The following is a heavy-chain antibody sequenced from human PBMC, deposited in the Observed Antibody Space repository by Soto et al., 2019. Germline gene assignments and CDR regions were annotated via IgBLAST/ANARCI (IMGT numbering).Heavy chain of an antibody. CDR2: IGTAGDT. V-gene: IGHV3-13*01. D-gene: IGHD2-21*02. CDR1: GFTFSSYD. J-gene: IGHJ4*02. Sequence: PGGSLRLSCAASGFTFSSYDMHWVRQATGKGLEWVSAIGTAGDTYYPGSVKGRFTISRENAKNSLYLQMNSLRAGDTAVYYCARFGGGNSFDYWGQGTLVTVSS. CDR3: ARFGGGNSFDY.